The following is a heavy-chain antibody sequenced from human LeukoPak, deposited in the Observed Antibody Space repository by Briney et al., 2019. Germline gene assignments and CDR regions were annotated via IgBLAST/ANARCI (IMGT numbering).Heavy chain of an antibody. CDR1: GGTFSSYA. CDR3: ARVLWNFWSGYYYGMDV. CDR2: IIPILGIA. J-gene: IGHJ6*02. D-gene: IGHD3-3*01. Sequence: ASVKVSCKASGGTFSSYAISWVRQAPGQGLEWMGRIIPILGIANYAQKFQGRVTITADKPTSTAYMELRSLRSDDTAVYYCARVLWNFWSGYYYGMDVWGQGTTVTVSS. V-gene: IGHV1-69*04.